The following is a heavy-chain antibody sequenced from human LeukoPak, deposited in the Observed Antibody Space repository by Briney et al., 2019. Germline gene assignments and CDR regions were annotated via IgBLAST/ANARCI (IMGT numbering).Heavy chain of an antibody. J-gene: IGHJ5*02. CDR2: IWYDGSNK. V-gene: IGHV3-33*06. CDR1: GFTFSSYG. CDR3: AKEIAAAANWFDP. D-gene: IGHD6-13*01. Sequence: GGSLRLSCAASGFTFSSYGMHWVRQAPGKGLEWVAVIWYDGSNKYYADSVKGRFTISRDNSKNTLYLQMKSLRAEDTAVYYCAKEIAAAANWFDPWGQGTLVTVSS.